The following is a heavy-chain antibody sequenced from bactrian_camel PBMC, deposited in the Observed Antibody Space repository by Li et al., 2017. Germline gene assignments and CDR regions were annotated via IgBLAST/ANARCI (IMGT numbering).Heavy chain of an antibody. CDR3: AAGQGVGWCLDVIRLGAEADFDY. CDR1: GDTIGASC. CDR2: IYTTGSGND. Sequence: HVQLVESGGGSVQAGGSLRLSCVASGDTIGASCMGWFRQAPGKEREGVAWIYTTGSGNDYYDDSVKGRFTISQDRAKNTLYLQMNNLKPEDTTMYYCAAGQGVGWCLDVIRLGAEADFDYWGLGTQVTVS. D-gene: IGHD5*01. J-gene: IGHJ6*01. V-gene: IGHV3S63*01.